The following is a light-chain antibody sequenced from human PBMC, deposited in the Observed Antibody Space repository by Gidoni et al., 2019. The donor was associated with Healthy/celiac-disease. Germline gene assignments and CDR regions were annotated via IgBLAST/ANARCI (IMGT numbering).Light chain of an antibody. CDR1: RSNIGAGYD. V-gene: IGLV1-40*01. CDR3: QSYDSSLSVV. J-gene: IGLJ2*01. Sequence: QSVLTQPPSVSGAPGQRVTISCTGSRSNIGAGYDVHWYQQRPGTAPKLLIYGNSNRPSGVPDRFSCSKSGTSASLAITGLQAEDEADYYCQSYDSSLSVVFGGGTKLTVL. CDR2: GNS.